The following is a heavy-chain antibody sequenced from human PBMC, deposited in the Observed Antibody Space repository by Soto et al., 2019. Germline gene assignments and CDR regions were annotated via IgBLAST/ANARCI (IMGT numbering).Heavy chain of an antibody. CDR2: VSKSGGDT. CDR3: AKRVEYSSSTHYFDY. V-gene: IGHV3-23*01. CDR1: GFTFSTYA. J-gene: IGHJ4*02. Sequence: PGGSLRLSCAASGFTFSTYAMSWVRQAPGKGLEWVSAVSKSGGDTYYADSVKGRFTISRDNSKNTLYLQMNSLRAEDTAVYYCAKRVEYSSSTHYFDYWGQGTLVTVS. D-gene: IGHD6-6*01.